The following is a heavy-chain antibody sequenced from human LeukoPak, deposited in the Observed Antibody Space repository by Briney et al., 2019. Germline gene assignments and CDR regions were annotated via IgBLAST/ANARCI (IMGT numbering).Heavy chain of an antibody. CDR1: GDSISSGGYY. V-gene: IGHV4-31*03. CDR2: ISYSGST. D-gene: IGHD3-16*02. CDR3: ARDPSTYRYFDY. Sequence: SSETLSLTCTVSGDSISSGGYYWTWIRQHPGEGLEWIGCISYSGSTYYNPSLKSRVTISVDTSKSQFSLNLSSVTAADTAVYYCARDPSTYRYFDYWGQGALVTVSS. J-gene: IGHJ4*02.